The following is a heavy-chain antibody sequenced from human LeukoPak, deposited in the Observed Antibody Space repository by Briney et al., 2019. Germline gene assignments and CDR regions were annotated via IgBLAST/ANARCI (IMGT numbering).Heavy chain of an antibody. V-gene: IGHV3-53*03. CDR3: ATAYDGGVYWAFGY. Sequence: SLTLSSPVSGFTLSSKYMSWVRQPAGKGLEWVSLIHTVGDTSYVESVKGRFTISRDNSETTLYLKMNSLRAEDTAVYYCATAYDGGVYWAFGYWGQGTLVTVSS. J-gene: IGHJ4*02. D-gene: IGHD3-22*01. CDR1: GFTLSSKY. CDR2: IHTVGDT.